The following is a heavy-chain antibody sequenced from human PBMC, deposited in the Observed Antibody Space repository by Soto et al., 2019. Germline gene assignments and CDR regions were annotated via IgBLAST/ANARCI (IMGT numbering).Heavy chain of an antibody. CDR3: ARELIYSTSSPIDY. J-gene: IGHJ4*02. V-gene: IGHV3-11*01. Sequence: GGSLRLSCAASGFTFSDYYMSWIRQAPGKGLEWVSYISSSGSTIYYADSVKGRFTISRDSAKNSLYLQMNSLRAEDTAVYYCARELIYSTSSPIDYWGQGTLVTVSS. CDR2: ISSSGSTI. CDR1: GFTFSDYY. D-gene: IGHD6-6*01.